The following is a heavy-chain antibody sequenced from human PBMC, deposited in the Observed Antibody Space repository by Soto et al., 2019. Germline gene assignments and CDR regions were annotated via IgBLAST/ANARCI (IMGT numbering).Heavy chain of an antibody. CDR2: IIPIFGTT. Sequence: SVKVSCKTSGGIFSDYALSWVRPAPGQELEWMGRIIPIFGTTIYAQKFHGRVTITADEPTRTVLMELRSLRSEDTAVYDCVRQMNWGVIFDYWGLGTLVTVSS. V-gene: IGHV1-69*13. CDR1: GGIFSDYA. CDR3: VRQMNWGVIFDY. J-gene: IGHJ4*02. D-gene: IGHD3-10*01.